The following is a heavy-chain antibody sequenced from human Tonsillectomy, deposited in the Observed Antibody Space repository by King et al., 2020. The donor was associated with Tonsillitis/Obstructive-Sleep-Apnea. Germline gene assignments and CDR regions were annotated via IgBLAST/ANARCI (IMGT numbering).Heavy chain of an antibody. J-gene: IGHJ4*02. CDR3: AWAYDDFWSGSGALDY. CDR2: ISNTGGTT. CDR1: GFTFSSHA. D-gene: IGHD3-3*01. Sequence: VQLVESGGGLIQPGGSLRLSCAASGFTFSSHAMSWVRQAPGKGLKWVSAISNTGGTTYYADSVRGRFTVSRDNSKSTLYLQMNSLRGDDTAVYYCAWAYDDFWSGSGALDYWGQGTLVTVSS. V-gene: IGHV3-23*04.